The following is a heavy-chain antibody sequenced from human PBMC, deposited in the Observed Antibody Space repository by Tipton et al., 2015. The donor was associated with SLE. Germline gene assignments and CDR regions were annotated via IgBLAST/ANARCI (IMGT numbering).Heavy chain of an antibody. CDR3: ARHGINSGWLGAFDI. J-gene: IGHJ3*02. D-gene: IGHD6-19*01. V-gene: IGHV4-59*01. CDR1: GGSISSYY. CDR2: IYYSGST. Sequence: TLSLTCTVSGGSISSYYWSWIRQPPGKGLGWIGYIYYSGSTNYNPSLKSRVTISVDTSKNQFSLKLSSVTAADTAVYYCARHGINSGWLGAFDIWGQGTMVTVSS.